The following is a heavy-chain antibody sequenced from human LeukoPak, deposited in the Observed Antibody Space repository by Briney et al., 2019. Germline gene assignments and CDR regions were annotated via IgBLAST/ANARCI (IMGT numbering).Heavy chain of an antibody. CDR2: INSDGSTT. D-gene: IGHD6-19*01. CDR3: ARNRQWLAYDAFDI. J-gene: IGHJ3*02. CDR1: GFTFSSYG. Sequence: GGSLRLSCAASGFTFSSYGMHWVRQAPGKGLVWVSRINSDGSTTTYADSVKGRSTISRDNAKNTLYLQMNSLRAEDTAVYYCARNRQWLAYDAFDIWGQGTMVTVSS. V-gene: IGHV3-74*01.